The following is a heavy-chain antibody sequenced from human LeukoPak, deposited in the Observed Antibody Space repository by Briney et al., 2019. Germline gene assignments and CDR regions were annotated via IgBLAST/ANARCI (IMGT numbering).Heavy chain of an antibody. J-gene: IGHJ4*02. V-gene: IGHV4-59*11. D-gene: IGHD3-16*01. CDR3: ARSPLKRSNFDY. Sequence: PSETLSLTCTVSGGSISSHYWSWIRQPPGKGLEWIGYIYYSGSTNYNPSLKSRVTISVDTSKNQFSLKLSSVTAADTVVYYCARSPLKRSNFDYWGQGTLVTVSS. CDR2: IYYSGST. CDR1: GGSISSHY.